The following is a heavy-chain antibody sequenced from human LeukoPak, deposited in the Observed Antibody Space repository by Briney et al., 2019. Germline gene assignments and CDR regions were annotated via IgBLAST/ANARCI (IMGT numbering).Heavy chain of an antibody. CDR3: ARTPTSRKRFLGGAAAGTDYYYSYYVDV. Sequence: SETLSLTCAVYGGSFSGYYWSWIRQPPGKGLEWIGRIYTSGSTNYNPSLKSRVTMSVATSKNQFSLKLSSVTAADTAVYYCARTPTSRKRFLGGAAAGTDYYYSYYVDVWGKGTTVTISS. V-gene: IGHV4-59*10. CDR2: IYTSGST. D-gene: IGHD6-13*01. CDR1: GGSFSGYY. J-gene: IGHJ6*03.